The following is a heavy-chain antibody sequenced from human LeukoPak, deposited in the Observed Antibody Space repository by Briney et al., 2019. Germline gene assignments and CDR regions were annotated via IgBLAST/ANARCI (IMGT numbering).Heavy chain of an antibody. J-gene: IGHJ6*04. Sequence: PGESLKISCKGSGYSFTSYWISWVRQMPGKGLEWMGRIDPSDSYTNYSPSFQGHVTISADRSISTANLQWSSLKASDTAMYYCARHVRYYYGMDIWGKGTTVTVSS. CDR3: ARHVRYYYGMDI. D-gene: IGHD2-8*01. CDR1: GYSFTSYW. CDR2: IDPSDSYT. V-gene: IGHV5-10-1*01.